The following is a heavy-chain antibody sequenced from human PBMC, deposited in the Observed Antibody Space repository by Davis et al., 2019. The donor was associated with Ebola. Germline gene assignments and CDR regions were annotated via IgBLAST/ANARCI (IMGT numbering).Heavy chain of an antibody. CDR2: ISGSGGTT. D-gene: IGHD3-10*01. CDR3: ARQTMVWYYFDY. CDR1: VITFSSYA. V-gene: IGHV3-23*01. J-gene: IGHJ4*02. Sequence: GGSLRLSCADSVITFSSYAMTWVRQAPGKGLEWVSAISGSGGTTYYAGSVKGRFTVSRDNSKKTMYLQMNSLRAEDTAVYYCARQTMVWYYFDYWGQGTLVTVSS.